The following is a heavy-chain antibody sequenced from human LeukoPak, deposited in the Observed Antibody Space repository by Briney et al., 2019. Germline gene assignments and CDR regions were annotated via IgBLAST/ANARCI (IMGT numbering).Heavy chain of an antibody. CDR2: ISWNSGSI. V-gene: IGHV3-9*01. CDR3: AKTNLKYYYDSSGSTLPDY. J-gene: IGHJ4*02. D-gene: IGHD3-22*01. Sequence: GRSLRLSCAASGFTFDDYAMHWVRQAPGKGLEWVSGISWNSGSIGYADSVKGRFTISRDNAKNSLYLQMNSLRTEDTALYYCAKTNLKYYYDSSGSTLPDYWGQGTLVTVSS. CDR1: GFTFDDYA.